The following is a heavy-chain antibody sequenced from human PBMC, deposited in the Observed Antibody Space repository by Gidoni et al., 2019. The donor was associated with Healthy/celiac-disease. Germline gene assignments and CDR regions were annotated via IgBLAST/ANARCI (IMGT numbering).Heavy chain of an antibody. CDR3: AKARLGELSLYLNSHFDY. Sequence: EVQLLESGGGLVQPGGSLRLSCAASGFTFSSYAMSWVRQAPGKGLEWVSAISGSGGSTYFADSVKGRFTISRDNSKNTLYLQMNSLRAEDTAVYYCAKARLGELSLYLNSHFDYWGQGTLVTVSS. V-gene: IGHV3-23*01. CDR2: ISGSGGST. CDR1: GFTFSSYA. J-gene: IGHJ4*02. D-gene: IGHD3-16*02.